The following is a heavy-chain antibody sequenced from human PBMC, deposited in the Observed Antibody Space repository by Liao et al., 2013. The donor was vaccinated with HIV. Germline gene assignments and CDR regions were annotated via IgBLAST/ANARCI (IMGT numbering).Heavy chain of an antibody. CDR1: AGSISSYY. V-gene: IGHV4-59*01. J-gene: IGHJ4*02. CDR2: IYYSGST. Sequence: QVQLQESGPGLVKPSETLSLTCTVSAGSISSYYWNWIRQPPGKGLEWIGSIYYSGSTNYNPSLKSRVTVSVDTSKNQFSLKLSSVTAADTAVYYCAARGSNYFDYWGQGTLVTVSP. CDR3: AARGSNYFDY. D-gene: IGHD3-10*01.